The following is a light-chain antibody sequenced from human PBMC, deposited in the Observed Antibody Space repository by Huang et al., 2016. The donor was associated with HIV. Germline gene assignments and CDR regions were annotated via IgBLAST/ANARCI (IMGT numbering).Light chain of an antibody. J-gene: IGKJ4*01. V-gene: IGKV3-11*01. CDR3: QQRSNWLT. CDR1: QSVSSY. Sequence: EIVLTQSPATLSLSPGERATLSCRASQSVSSYLAWYQQKPGQAPRLLIYDASNRASGIPDRFSSSGSGTDFTLTISSLEPEDFAVYYCQQRSNWLTFGGGTKVEIK. CDR2: DAS.